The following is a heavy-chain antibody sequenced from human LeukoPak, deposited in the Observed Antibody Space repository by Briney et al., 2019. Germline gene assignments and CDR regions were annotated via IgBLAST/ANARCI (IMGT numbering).Heavy chain of an antibody. J-gene: IGHJ6*03. V-gene: IGHV4-61*01. D-gene: IGHD6-6*01. Sequence: SETLSLTCTVSGYSISSGYYWGWIRQPPEKGLEWIGYIYYSGSTNYNPSLMSRVTISVDTSKNQFSLKLSSVTAADTAVYYCARDSEGYSSSSGHYYYYYMDVWGKGTTVTVSS. CDR3: ARDSEGYSSSSGHYYYYYMDV. CDR2: IYYSGST. CDR1: GYSISSGYY.